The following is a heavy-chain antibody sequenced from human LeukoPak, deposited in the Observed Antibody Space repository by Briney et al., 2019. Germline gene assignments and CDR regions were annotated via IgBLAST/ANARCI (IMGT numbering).Heavy chain of an antibody. Sequence: GGSLRLSCAASGSTFSSYGMSWVRQAPGKGLEWVSAISGSGGSTYYADSVKGRFTISRDNAKNSLYLQMNSLRVEDTAVYFCARETQGLDFWGQGILVTVSS. V-gene: IGHV3-23*01. CDR3: ARETQGLDF. D-gene: IGHD4-23*01. CDR1: GSTFSSYG. J-gene: IGHJ4*01. CDR2: ISGSGGST.